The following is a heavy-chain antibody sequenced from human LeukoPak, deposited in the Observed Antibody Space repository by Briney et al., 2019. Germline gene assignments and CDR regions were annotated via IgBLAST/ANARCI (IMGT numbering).Heavy chain of an antibody. J-gene: IGHJ3*02. CDR3: ARVQRSLYSSSWYATPVGAFDI. CDR1: GGSISSYY. D-gene: IGHD6-13*01. CDR2: IYTSGCT. Sequence: PSETLSLTCTVSGGSISSYYWSWIRQPAGKGLEWIGRIYTSGCTNYNPSLKSRVTMSVDTSKNQFSLKLSSVTAADTAVYYCARVQRSLYSSSWYATPVGAFDIWGQGTMVTVSS. V-gene: IGHV4-4*07.